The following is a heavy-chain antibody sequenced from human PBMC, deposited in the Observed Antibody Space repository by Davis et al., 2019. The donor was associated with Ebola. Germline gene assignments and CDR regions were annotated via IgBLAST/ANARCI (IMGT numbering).Heavy chain of an antibody. J-gene: IGHJ4*02. V-gene: IGHV3-30-3*01. Sequence: GESLKISCAASGFTFSSYAMHWVRQAPGKGLEWVAVISYDGSNKYYADSVKGRFTISRDNAKNSLYLQMNSLRAEDTAVYYCAREQYDILTGYIDYWGQGILVTVSS. CDR3: AREQYDILTGYIDY. CDR1: GFTFSSYA. D-gene: IGHD3-9*01. CDR2: ISYDGSNK.